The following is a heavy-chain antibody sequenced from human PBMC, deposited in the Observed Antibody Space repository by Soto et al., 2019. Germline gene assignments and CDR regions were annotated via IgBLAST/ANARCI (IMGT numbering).Heavy chain of an antibody. V-gene: IGHV3-23*01. D-gene: IGHD2-15*01. CDR1: GFTFSSYA. CDR3: ANGRPYCSGGSCYAYFDY. CDR2: ISGSGGST. J-gene: IGHJ4*02. Sequence: EVQLLESGGGLVQPGGSLRLSCAASGFTFSSYAMSWVRQAPGKGLEWVSAISGSGGSTYYADSVKGRFTISRDNSKNTLYLQMNSLRAEDTAVYYCANGRPYCSGGSCYAYFDYCGQGTLVTVSS.